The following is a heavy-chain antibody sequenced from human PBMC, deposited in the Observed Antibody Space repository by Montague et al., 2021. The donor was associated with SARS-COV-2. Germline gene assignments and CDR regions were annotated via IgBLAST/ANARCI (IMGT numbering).Heavy chain of an antibody. CDR1: RLRFSDYA. V-gene: IGHV3-23*01. CDR3: ARGGLDYYDYTMDV. Sequence: SLRLSCAASRLRFSDYAMIWLRQAPGKGLEWISSNSGTGVDTHYADSVKGRFTISRDNSKSTLYLRMNSLRVDDTAVYYCARGGLDYYDYTMDVWGKGTTVTV. J-gene: IGHJ6*03. CDR2: NSGTGVDT.